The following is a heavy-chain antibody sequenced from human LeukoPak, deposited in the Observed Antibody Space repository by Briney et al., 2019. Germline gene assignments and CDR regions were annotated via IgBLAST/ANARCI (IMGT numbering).Heavy chain of an antibody. CDR2: FDPEDGET. CDR3: AILRFYDFWSEKFDY. D-gene: IGHD3-3*01. J-gene: IGHJ4*02. CDR1: GYTLTELS. Sequence: ASVKVSCKVSGYTLTELSMHWVRQAPGKGLEWMGGFDPEDGETIYAQKFQGRVTMTEDTSTDTAYMELSSLRSEDTAVYYCAILRFYDFWSEKFDYWGQGTLVTVSS. V-gene: IGHV1-24*01.